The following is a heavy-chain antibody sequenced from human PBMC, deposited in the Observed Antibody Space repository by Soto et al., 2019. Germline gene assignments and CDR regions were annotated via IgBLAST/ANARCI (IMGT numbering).Heavy chain of an antibody. CDR3: ARDQLYYNDISGRPLNAFDV. J-gene: IGHJ3*01. Sequence: GGSLRLSCAASGFTFRNYGMNWVRQAPGKGLEWVSYIGIGSSTKYYADSVKGRFTISRDNAKNSLYLQMNSLRAEDTAVYYCARDQLYYNDISGRPLNAFDVWGQGTMATVSS. CDR2: IGIGSSTK. D-gene: IGHD3-22*01. CDR1: GFTFRNYG. V-gene: IGHV3-48*01.